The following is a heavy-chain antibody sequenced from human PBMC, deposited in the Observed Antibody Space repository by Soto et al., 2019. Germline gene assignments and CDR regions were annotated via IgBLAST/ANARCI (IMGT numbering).Heavy chain of an antibody. V-gene: IGHV4-34*01. J-gene: IGHJ1*01. D-gene: IGHD3-22*01. Sequence: SETLSLACGVYGGSFSGYYWSWIRQPPGQGLEWIGEINHSGSTNYNPSLKSRVTISVDTSKNQFSLKLSSVTAADTAVYYCARGYGSSGYYFTHRSQNKRAEYFQHWGQGTLVTVSS. CDR3: ARGYGSSGYYFTHRSQNKRAEYFQH. CDR2: INHSGST. CDR1: GGSFSGYY.